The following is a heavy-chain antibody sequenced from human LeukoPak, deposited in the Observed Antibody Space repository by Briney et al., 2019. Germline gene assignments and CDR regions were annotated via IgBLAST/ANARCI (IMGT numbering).Heavy chain of an antibody. Sequence: GGSLRLSCAASGFTFSSYWMHWVRQAPGKGLVWVSRLNTDGSSTTYADSVRGRFTISRDNAKNTLYLQMNSLRAEDTAVFYCARGYSSSYRIDYWGQGTLVTVSS. CDR1: GFTFSSYW. CDR2: LNTDGSST. J-gene: IGHJ4*02. CDR3: ARGYSSSYRIDY. D-gene: IGHD6-6*01. V-gene: IGHV3-74*01.